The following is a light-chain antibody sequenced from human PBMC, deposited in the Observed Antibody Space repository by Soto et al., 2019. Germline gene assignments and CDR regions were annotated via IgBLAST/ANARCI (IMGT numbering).Light chain of an antibody. CDR3: SSYTSSSSYV. CDR1: SSDVGGYNY. CDR2: AVT. J-gene: IGLJ1*01. V-gene: IGLV2-14*01. Sequence: QSALTQPASVSESPGQSITISCTGTSSDVGGYNYVSWYQQPPGKAPKLMIYAVTNRPSGVSNRFSGSKSGNTASLTISGLQAEDEADYYCSSYTSSSSYVFGTGTKLPVL.